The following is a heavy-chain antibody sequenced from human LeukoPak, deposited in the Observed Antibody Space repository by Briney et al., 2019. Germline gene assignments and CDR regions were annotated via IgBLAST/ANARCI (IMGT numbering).Heavy chain of an antibody. CDR3: ARFRTWGDKAFDY. V-gene: IGHV3-48*01. CDR1: GFTFNAFG. CDR2: IGSTRGAI. D-gene: IGHD2-21*02. Sequence: PGGCLRLSCAASGFTFNAFGMNWVRQAPGEGREWGSYIGSTRGAIYYAESVKGRFTISRDSAKNSLYLQMNSLRAEDTAVYYCARFRTWGDKAFDYWGQGTLVTVSS. J-gene: IGHJ4*02.